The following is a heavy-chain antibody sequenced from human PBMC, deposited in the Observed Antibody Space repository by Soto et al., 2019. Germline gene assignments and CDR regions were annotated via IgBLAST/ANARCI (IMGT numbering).Heavy chain of an antibody. J-gene: IGHJ4*02. Sequence: ASVKVSCKASGGTFSSYTISWVRQAPGQGLEWMGRIIPILGIANYAQKFQGRVTITADKSTSTAYMELSSLRSEDTTVYYCASRGYCSSTSCAHLDDYWGQGTLVTVSS. D-gene: IGHD2-2*01. CDR3: ASRGYCSSTSCAHLDDY. V-gene: IGHV1-69*02. CDR1: GGTFSSYT. CDR2: IIPILGIA.